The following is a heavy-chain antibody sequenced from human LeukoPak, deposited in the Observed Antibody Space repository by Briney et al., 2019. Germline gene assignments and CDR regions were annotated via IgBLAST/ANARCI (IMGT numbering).Heavy chain of an antibody. CDR1: GGSFSGYY. Sequence: SETLSLTCAVYGGSFSGYYWSWIRQPPGKGLEWIGEINHSGSTNYNPSLKSRVTISVDTSKNQFSLKLSSVTAADTAVYYCARVHSSGWYGYYYGMDVWGQGTTVTVSS. J-gene: IGHJ6*02. CDR2: INHSGST. V-gene: IGHV4-34*01. CDR3: ARVHSSGWYGYYYGMDV. D-gene: IGHD6-19*01.